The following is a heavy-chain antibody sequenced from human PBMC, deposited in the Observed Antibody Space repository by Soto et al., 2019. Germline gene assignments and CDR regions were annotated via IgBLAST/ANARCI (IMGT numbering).Heavy chain of an antibody. J-gene: IGHJ4*02. CDR2: INPNSGGT. V-gene: IGHV1-2*02. CDR1: GYTLTGYY. CDR3: ARDLFGVVLTPDY. Sequence: GXSVKVSCKASGYTLTGYYRHWVREAPGQGLEWMGWINPNSGGTNYAQKFQGRVTMTRETSISTAYMELSRLRSDDTAVYYFARDLFGVVLTPDYWGQGTLVSASS. D-gene: IGHD3-3*01.